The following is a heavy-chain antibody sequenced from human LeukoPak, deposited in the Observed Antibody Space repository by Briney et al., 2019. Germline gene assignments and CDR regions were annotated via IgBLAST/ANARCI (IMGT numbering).Heavy chain of an antibody. V-gene: IGHV3-23*01. CDR1: GFTFSSYA. Sequence: GGSLRLSCAASGFTFSSYAMSWVRQAPGKGLEWVSGISGSGDNTYYADSVKGRFTISRDNSKNTLYVQVNSLGTEDTAAYYCAKVVVRGVIPHYFDYWGQGTLVTVSS. CDR3: AKVVVRGVIPHYFDY. CDR2: ISGSGDNT. D-gene: IGHD3-10*01. J-gene: IGHJ4*02.